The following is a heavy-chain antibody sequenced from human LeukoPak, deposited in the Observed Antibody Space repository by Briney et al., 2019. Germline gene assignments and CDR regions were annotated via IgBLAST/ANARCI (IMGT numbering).Heavy chain of an antibody. Sequence: ASVKVSCKASGYTFTSYGISRVRQAPGQGLEWMGWINADNVNTNYAQKFQGRVTMTTDTSTGTAYMELRSLRSDDTAVYYCARDPLLTYNYYMDVWGKGTTVTVSS. CDR2: INADNVNT. CDR3: ARDPLLTYNYYMDV. D-gene: IGHD2-15*01. V-gene: IGHV1-18*01. J-gene: IGHJ6*03. CDR1: GYTFTSYG.